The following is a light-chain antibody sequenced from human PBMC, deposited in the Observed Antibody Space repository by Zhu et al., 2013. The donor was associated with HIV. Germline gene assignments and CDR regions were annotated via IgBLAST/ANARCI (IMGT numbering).Light chain of an antibody. V-gene: IGLV2-14*02. CDR1: SSDVGSYNL. Sequence: QSALTQPASVSGSPGQSITISCTGTSSDVGSYNLVSWYQQHPGKAPKLMIYEVSNRPSGVSNRFSGSKSGNLASLTISGLQTEDEADYYCSSYTSTATLLFGGGTKLTVL. CDR2: EVS. J-gene: IGLJ2*01. CDR3: SSYTSTATLL.